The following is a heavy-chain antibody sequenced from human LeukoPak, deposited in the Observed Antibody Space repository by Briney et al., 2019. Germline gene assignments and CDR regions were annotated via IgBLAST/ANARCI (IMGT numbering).Heavy chain of an antibody. CDR1: GGTFSSHT. CDR2: IVPIFGTA. CDR3: TRERGRNEDYFDY. J-gene: IGHJ4*02. V-gene: IGHV1-69*13. D-gene: IGHD1-1*01. Sequence: SVKVSCKASGGTFSSHTIAWVRQLPGQGLEWMGGIVPIFGTATYAQKFQGRVTITADESTSTVYMEVSSLRSEDSAAYYCTRERGRNEDYFDYWGQGTLVTVSS.